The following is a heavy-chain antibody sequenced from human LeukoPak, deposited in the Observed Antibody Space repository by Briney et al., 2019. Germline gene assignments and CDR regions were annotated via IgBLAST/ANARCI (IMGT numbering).Heavy chain of an antibody. D-gene: IGHD3-10*01. J-gene: IGHJ3*01. CDR2: IISDGSST. V-gene: IGHV3-74*01. CDR1: GFTFNSYW. Sequence: QPGGSVRLSCAASGFTFNSYWMHWVRQAPGKGLVWVSRIISDGSSTTHADSVKGRFTISRDNAKDTLYLQMNSLRVEDTAVYYYVRGESPRYDAFALWGQGTMVTVS. CDR3: VRGESPRYDAFAL.